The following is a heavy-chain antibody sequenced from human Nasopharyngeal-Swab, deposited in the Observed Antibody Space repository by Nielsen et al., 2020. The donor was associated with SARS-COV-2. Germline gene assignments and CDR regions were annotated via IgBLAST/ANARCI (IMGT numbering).Heavy chain of an antibody. V-gene: IGHV3-30*18. J-gene: IGHJ6*02. CDR3: AKAQGIRYGLDV. Sequence: GGSLSLSCAASGFTFSTYAMHWVRQAPGKGLEWVTLISNDGSNKYYGDSVKGRFTISRDNSGNTLFLQMNSLRPEDTAVYYCAKAQGIRYGLDVWGHGTTVTVSS. CDR1: GFTFSTYA. CDR2: ISNDGSNK.